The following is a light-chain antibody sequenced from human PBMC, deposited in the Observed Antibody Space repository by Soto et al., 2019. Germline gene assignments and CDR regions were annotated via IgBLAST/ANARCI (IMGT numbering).Light chain of an antibody. CDR3: QQPET. J-gene: IGKJ1*01. CDR2: GAS. V-gene: IGKV3-20*01. Sequence: EIVLTQSPGTLSLSPGERATLSCRASQSVSSSYLAWYQQKPGQAPRLLIYGASRRATGIPDRFSGSGSGTDFTLTISRLEPEDFAVYYCQQPETFGQGTKVESK. CDR1: QSVSSSY.